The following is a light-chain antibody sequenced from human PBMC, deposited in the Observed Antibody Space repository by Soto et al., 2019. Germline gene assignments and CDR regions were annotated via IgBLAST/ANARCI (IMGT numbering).Light chain of an antibody. CDR1: QSVLYSSNNKNY. V-gene: IGKV4-1*01. CDR3: QQYYSTPFFT. Sequence: DIVMTQSPDSLAVSLGERATINCKSSQSVLYSSNNKNYLAWYQQKPGQPPKLLIYWASTRESGVPDRFSGSGSGTEFTLTISSLQAEDVAVYYCQQYYSTPFFTFGPGTKVDIK. J-gene: IGKJ3*01. CDR2: WAS.